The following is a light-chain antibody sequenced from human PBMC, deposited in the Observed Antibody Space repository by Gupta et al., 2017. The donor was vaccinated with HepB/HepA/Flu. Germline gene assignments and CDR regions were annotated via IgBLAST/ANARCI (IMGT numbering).Light chain of an antibody. V-gene: IGKV3-11*01. CDR2: DAS. Sequence: EIVLTQSPATLSLSPGERATLSCRASQSVSSYLAWYQQKPGQAPRLLIYDASNRATGIPARFSGSGFGTDFTLTISSPEPEDCAVYYWQQRSNWWTFGQGTKVEIK. CDR3: QQRSNWWT. CDR1: QSVSSY. J-gene: IGKJ1*01.